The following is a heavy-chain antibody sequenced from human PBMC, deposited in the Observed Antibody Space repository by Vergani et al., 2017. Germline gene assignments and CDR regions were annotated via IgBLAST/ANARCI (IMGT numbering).Heavy chain of an antibody. Sequence: QVQLVQSGAEVKKPGASVKVSCKASGYTFTDYFMHWVRQAPGQGLEWMGWINPNSGGTNYAQKFQGRVTMTRATSISTAYMELSNLRSDDTAVYYCARVGTSSNRDYFDFWGQGTLVTGSS. D-gene: IGHD2-2*01. CDR2: INPNSGGT. J-gene: IGHJ4*02. CDR1: GYTFTDYF. V-gene: IGHV1-2*02. CDR3: ARVGTSSNRDYFDF.